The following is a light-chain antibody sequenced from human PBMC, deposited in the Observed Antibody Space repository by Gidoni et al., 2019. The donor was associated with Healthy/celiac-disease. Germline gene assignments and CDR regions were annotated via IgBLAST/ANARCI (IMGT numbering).Light chain of an antibody. CDR1: SSNIGSNY. V-gene: IGLV1-47*01. CDR2: RNN. Sequence: QSVLTQPPSASGTPGQRVTISCSGSSSNIGSNYVYWYQQLPGTAPKLLIYRNNQRPSGGPDRFSGSKSGTSASLAISGLRSEDEADYDCAAWDDSLSGSFGGGTKLTVL. CDR3: AAWDDSLSGS. J-gene: IGLJ3*02.